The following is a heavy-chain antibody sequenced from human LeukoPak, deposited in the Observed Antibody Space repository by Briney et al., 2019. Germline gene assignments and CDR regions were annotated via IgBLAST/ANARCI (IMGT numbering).Heavy chain of an antibody. Sequence: SWVRQPPGKGLEWVANTKQDGSEKNYVDSVKGRFTISRDNAKNSLYLQMNSLRAEDTAVYYCASTFGLGAFWGQGTLVTVSS. CDR2: TKQDGSEK. CDR3: ASTFGLGAF. D-gene: IGHD3/OR15-3a*01. V-gene: IGHV3-7*05. J-gene: IGHJ4*02.